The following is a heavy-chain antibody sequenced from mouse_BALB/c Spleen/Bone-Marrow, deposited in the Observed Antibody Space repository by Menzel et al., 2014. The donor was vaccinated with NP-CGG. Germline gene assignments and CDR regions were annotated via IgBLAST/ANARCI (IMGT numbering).Heavy chain of an antibody. V-gene: IGHV5-12-1*01. CDR1: GFALSSYD. CDR3: ARQILRGFGY. Sequence: DVQLQESGGGLVKPGVSLKPSCAASGFALSSYDMSWVRQTPEKRLEWVAYISSGGGSTYYADTVKGRFTISRDNAKNTLYLQMSSLKSEDTAMYYCARQILRGFGYWGQGTPVTVSA. D-gene: IGHD1-1*01. J-gene: IGHJ3*02. CDR2: ISSGGGST.